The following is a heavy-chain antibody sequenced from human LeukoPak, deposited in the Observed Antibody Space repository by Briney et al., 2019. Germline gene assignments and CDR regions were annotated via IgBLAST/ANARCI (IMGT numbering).Heavy chain of an antibody. CDR1: GFIFSSCS. Sequence: GGSLRLSCAASGFIFSSCSMNGVRQAPGKGLEWVSYISSSSSTIYYADSVKGRFTISRDNAKNSLYLQMNSLRDEDTAVYYCARCAGYSSGWFQVGATSDYWGQGTLVTVSS. D-gene: IGHD6-19*01. CDR2: ISSSSSTI. V-gene: IGHV3-48*02. CDR3: ARCAGYSSGWFQVGATSDY. J-gene: IGHJ4*02.